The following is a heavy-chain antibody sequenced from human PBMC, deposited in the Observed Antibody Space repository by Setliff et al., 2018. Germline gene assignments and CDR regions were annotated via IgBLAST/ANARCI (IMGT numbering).Heavy chain of an antibody. J-gene: IGHJ6*03. CDR2: IYHSGSI. V-gene: IGHV4-4*02. CDR1: GGSISSSNW. Sequence: SETLSLTCTVSGGSISSSNWWTWVRQPPGKGLEWIGEIYHSGSINYNPSLKSRVTMSVDKSKNQFSLKLTSVTAADTAVYYCARGLEGEDYFYYMDVWGEGNTVTVSS. D-gene: IGHD2-21*01. CDR3: ARGLEGEDYFYYMDV.